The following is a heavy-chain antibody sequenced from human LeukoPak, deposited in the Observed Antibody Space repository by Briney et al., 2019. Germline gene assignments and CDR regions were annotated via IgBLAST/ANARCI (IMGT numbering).Heavy chain of an antibody. J-gene: IGHJ4*02. D-gene: IGHD2-2*01. V-gene: IGHV4-38-2*01. CDR3: ARLVGTRLDY. Sequence: SETLSLTCAVSGYSIRSGYYWGWIRQPPGKGLERIGSVYHGGITYYNPSLKSRVTISVDTSKNQFYMKLSSVTAADTAVYYCARLVGTRLDYWGQGTLVTVSS. CDR2: VYHGGIT. CDR1: GYSIRSGYY.